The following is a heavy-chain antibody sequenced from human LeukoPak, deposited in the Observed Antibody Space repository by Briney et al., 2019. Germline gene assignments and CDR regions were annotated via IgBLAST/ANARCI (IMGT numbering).Heavy chain of an antibody. CDR2: IDPSDSDT. J-gene: IGHJ4*02. Sequence: GESLKISCQGSGYSFSTYWIGWVRQRPGEGLEWMGIIDPSDSDTRNNPAFRGQVYISVDQSVSTAYLNWNSLKDTDTAMYCCARVGGISLNDHFDYWGQGTLVSVSA. D-gene: IGHD3-3*02. V-gene: IGHV5-51*01. CDR1: GYSFSTYW. CDR3: ARVGGISLNDHFDY.